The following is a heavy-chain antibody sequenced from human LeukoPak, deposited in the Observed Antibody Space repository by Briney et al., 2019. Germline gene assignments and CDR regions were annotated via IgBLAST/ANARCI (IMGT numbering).Heavy chain of an antibody. V-gene: IGHV3-30*18. Sequence: PGRSLRLSCAASGFTLSSYAMHWVRQAPGKGLEWVAGISYDGSNKYYADSVKGRFTISRDNSKNTLYLQMNSLRAEDTAVYYCAKEGDSSGYNRYFDYWGQGTLVTASS. CDR2: ISYDGSNK. CDR1: GFTLSSYA. J-gene: IGHJ4*02. D-gene: IGHD3-22*01. CDR3: AKEGDSSGYNRYFDY.